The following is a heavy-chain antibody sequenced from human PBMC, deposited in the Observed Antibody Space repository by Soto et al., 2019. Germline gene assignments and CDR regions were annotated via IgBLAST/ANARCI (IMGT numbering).Heavy chain of an antibody. J-gene: IGHJ3*02. V-gene: IGHV1-58*01. CDR3: AARTGYYDSSGYLASDAFDI. D-gene: IGHD3-22*01. Sequence: GASVKVSCKASGFTFTSSAVQCVRQARGQLLEWIGWIVVGSGNTNYAQKFQERVTITRDMSTSTAYMELSSLRSEDTAVYYCAARTGYYDSSGYLASDAFDIWGQGTMVTVSS. CDR1: GFTFTSSA. CDR2: IVVGSGNT.